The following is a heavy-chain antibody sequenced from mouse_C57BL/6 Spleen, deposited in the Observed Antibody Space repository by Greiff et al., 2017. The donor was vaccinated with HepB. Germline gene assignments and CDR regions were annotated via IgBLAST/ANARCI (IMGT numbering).Heavy chain of an antibody. Sequence: EVKLQESGGGLVQPGGSLSLSCAASGFTFTDYYMSWVRQPPGKALEWLGFIRNKANGYTTEYSASVKGRFTISRDNSQSILYLQMNALRAEDSATYYCARSHYDGYYWYFDVWGTGTTVTVSS. CDR2: IRNKANGYTT. D-gene: IGHD2-3*01. V-gene: IGHV7-3*01. CDR3: ARSHYDGYYWYFDV. J-gene: IGHJ1*03. CDR1: GFTFTDYY.